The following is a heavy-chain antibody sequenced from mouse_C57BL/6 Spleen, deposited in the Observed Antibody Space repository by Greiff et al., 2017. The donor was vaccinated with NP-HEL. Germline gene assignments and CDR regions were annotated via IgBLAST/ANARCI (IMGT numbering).Heavy chain of an antibody. Sequence: QVQLQQPGAELVKPGASVKLSCKASGYTFTSYWMQWVKQRPGQGLEWIGEIDPSDSYTNYNQKFKGKATLTVDTSSSTAYMQLSSLTSEDSAVYYCARGEWLPFDYWGQGTTLTVSS. V-gene: IGHV1-50*01. J-gene: IGHJ2*01. D-gene: IGHD2-2*01. CDR2: IDPSDSYT. CDR1: GYTFTSYW. CDR3: ARGEWLPFDY.